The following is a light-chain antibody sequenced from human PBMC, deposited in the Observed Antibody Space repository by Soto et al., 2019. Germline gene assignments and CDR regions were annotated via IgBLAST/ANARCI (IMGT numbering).Light chain of an antibody. CDR2: GAS. CDR3: QQYNNRPPWT. V-gene: IGKV3-15*01. J-gene: IGKJ1*01. Sequence: EIVMTQSPATLSVSPGDRVTLSCRASQSVSNYLAWYQQKPGQAPSLLIYGASTRHTGIPARFSGSGSGTEVTLTTSSLQSADFAVYYCQQYNNRPPWTFGQGTKVEIK. CDR1: QSVSNY.